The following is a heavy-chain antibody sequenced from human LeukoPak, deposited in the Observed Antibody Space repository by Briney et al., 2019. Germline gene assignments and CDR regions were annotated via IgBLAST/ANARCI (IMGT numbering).Heavy chain of an antibody. CDR3: ARDRYGGFDY. J-gene: IGHJ4*02. Sequence: PSETLFLTCTVSGGSISSYYWSWIRQPPGKGLEWIGYIYYSGSTNYNPSLQSRVTISVDTSQNQFSLKLSSVTAADPAVYYCARDRYGGFDYWGQGTLVTVSS. D-gene: IGHD1-26*01. CDR1: GGSISSYY. V-gene: IGHV4-59*01. CDR2: IYYSGST.